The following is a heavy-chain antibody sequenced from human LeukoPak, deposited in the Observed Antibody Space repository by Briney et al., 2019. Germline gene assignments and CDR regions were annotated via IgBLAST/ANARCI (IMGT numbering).Heavy chain of an antibody. CDR1: GFTFSNAW. Sequence: GGSLRLSCAASGFTFSNAWMSWVRQAPGKGLEWVGRIKSKTDGGTTDYAAPVKGRFTISRDDSKNTLYLQMNSLKSEDTAMYYCARTLTFGGVIVSASLDYWGLGILVTVSS. J-gene: IGHJ4*02. D-gene: IGHD3-16*02. CDR2: IKSKTDGGTT. CDR3: ARTLTFGGVIVSASLDY. V-gene: IGHV3-15*01.